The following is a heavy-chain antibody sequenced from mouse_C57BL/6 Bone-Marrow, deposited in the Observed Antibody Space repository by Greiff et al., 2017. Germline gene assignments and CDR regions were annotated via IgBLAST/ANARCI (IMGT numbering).Heavy chain of an antibody. J-gene: IGHJ3*01. V-gene: IGHV5-4*01. CDR1: GFTFSSYA. CDR3: ARESYYYGSSAFAY. D-gene: IGHD1-1*01. Sequence: EVHLVESGGGLVKPGGSLTLSCAASGFTFSSYAMSWVRQTPEKRLEWVATISDGVSYPYYPDNVKGRFTITRDNAKNNLYLQMSHLKSEDTAMYYCARESYYYGSSAFAYWGQGTLVTVSA. CDR2: ISDGVSYP.